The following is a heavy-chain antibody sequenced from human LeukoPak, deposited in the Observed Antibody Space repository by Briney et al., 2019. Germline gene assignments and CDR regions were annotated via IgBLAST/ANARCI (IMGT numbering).Heavy chain of an antibody. Sequence: GRSLRLSCAASGFTFSSYGMRWVRQAPGKGLEWVAAIWCDGSNKYYADSVKGRFTISRDNSKNTLYLQMNSLRAEDTAVYYCARGGELIVGATQPFDYWGEGTLVTASS. CDR1: GFTFSSYG. D-gene: IGHD1-26*01. V-gene: IGHV3-33*01. CDR3: ARGGELIVGATQPFDY. J-gene: IGHJ4*02. CDR2: IWCDGSNK.